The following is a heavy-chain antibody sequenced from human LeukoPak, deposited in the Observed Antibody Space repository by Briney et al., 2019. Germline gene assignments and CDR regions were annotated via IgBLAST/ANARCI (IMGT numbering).Heavy chain of an antibody. Sequence: SETLSLTCTVSGGSISSSRYYWAWIRLSPGKGLEWIGSLYYSGSAYYNPSLKSRVTISVDTSKNQFSLKLSSVTAADTAVYYCARGVLRYFDWLLTSYYFDYWGQGTLVTVSS. J-gene: IGHJ4*02. CDR3: ARGVLRYFDWLLTSYYFDY. D-gene: IGHD3-9*01. CDR2: LYYSGSA. V-gene: IGHV4-39*07. CDR1: GGSISSSRYY.